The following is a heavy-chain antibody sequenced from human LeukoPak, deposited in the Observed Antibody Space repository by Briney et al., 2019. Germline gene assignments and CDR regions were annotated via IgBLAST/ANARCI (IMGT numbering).Heavy chain of an antibody. J-gene: IGHJ5*02. CDR2: ISSSSSSYI. CDR1: GFTFSSYS. D-gene: IGHD2-8*01. V-gene: IGHV3-21*01. CDR3: ARDRMGPSSYNWFDP. Sequence: GGSLRLSCAASGFTFSSYSMNWVRQAPGKGLEWVSSISSSSSSYIYYADAVKGRFTISGDNAKNSLYLQMNSLRAEDTAVYYCARDRMGPSSYNWFDPWGQGTLVTVSS.